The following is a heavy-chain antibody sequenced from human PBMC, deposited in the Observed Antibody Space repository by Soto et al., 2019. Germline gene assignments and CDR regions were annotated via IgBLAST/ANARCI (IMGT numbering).Heavy chain of an antibody. V-gene: IGHV3-9*01. CDR1: GFTFDDYP. CDR3: VKGLLRNDDVWGSYMGY. Sequence: QPGGSLRLSCAASGFTFDDYPMHWVRQAPGKGLEWVSGISWNSGTMGYADSVKGRFTISRDNAKNSLYLQMNSLRAEDTALYYCVKGLLRNDDVWGSYMGYWGQGTLVTVSS. D-gene: IGHD3-16*01. J-gene: IGHJ4*02. CDR2: ISWNSGTM.